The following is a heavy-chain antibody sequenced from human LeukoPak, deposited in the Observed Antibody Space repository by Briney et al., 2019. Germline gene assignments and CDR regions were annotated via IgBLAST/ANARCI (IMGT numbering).Heavy chain of an antibody. CDR2: IYPDGTI. J-gene: IGHJ6*02. Sequence: GGSLRLSCAASGFTVSSNYMSWVRQTPGKGLEWVSIIYPDGTIHYEDSVKGRFTISRDNSKSTLYLQMSSLRVEDTAVYFCARVDYGHFCDVWGQGTTVTVSS. CDR3: ARVDYGHFCDV. D-gene: IGHD4-17*01. CDR1: GFTVSSNY. V-gene: IGHV3-66*01.